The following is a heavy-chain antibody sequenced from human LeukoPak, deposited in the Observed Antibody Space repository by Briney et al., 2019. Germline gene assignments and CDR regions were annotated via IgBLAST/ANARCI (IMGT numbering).Heavy chain of an antibody. V-gene: IGHV1-69*13. D-gene: IGHD6-13*01. CDR1: GGTFSSYT. J-gene: IGHJ4*02. CDR3: ATVRRSYSSSWYSVLTFDY. CDR2: IVPIFGTP. Sequence: ASVKVSCKASGGTFSSYTISWVRQAPGQGLEWMGGIVPIFGTPNYAQKFQGRVTITADESSSTAYMELSSLRSEDTAVYYCATVRRSYSSSWYSVLTFDYWGQGTLVTVSS.